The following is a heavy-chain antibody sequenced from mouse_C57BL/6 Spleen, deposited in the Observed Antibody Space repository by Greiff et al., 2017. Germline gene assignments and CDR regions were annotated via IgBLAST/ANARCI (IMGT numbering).Heavy chain of an antibody. CDR3: ARGVITTAHWYFDV. CDR1: GYTFTSYW. J-gene: IGHJ1*03. CDR2: IYPGSGST. D-gene: IGHD1-1*01. Sequence: QVQLQQPGAELVKPGASVKMSCKASGYTFTSYWITWVKQRPGQGLEWIGDIYPGSGSTNYNEKFKSKATLTVDTSSSTAYMQLSSLTSEESAVYYCARGVITTAHWYFDVWGTGTTVTVSS. V-gene: IGHV1-55*01.